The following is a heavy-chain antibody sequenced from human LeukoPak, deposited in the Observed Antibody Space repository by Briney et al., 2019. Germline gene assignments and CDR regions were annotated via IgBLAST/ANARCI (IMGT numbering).Heavy chain of an antibody. CDR2: ISSSSGTI. V-gene: IGHV3-48*01. D-gene: IGHD6-13*01. Sequence: QAGGSLRLSCAASGFTFSSYSMNWVRQAPGKGLEWVSYISSSSGTIYYADSVKGRFTISRDNAKNSLYLQMNSLRVDETAVYYCARVAAAGTKLRPPGYWGLGTLVTVSS. J-gene: IGHJ4*02. CDR1: GFTFSSYS. CDR3: ARVAAAGTKLRPPGY.